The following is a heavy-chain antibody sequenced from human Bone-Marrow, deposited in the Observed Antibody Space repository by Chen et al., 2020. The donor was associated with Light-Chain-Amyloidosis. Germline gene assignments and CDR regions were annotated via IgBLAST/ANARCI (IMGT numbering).Heavy chain of an antibody. D-gene: IGHD3-22*01. Sequence: EVQLLESGGGLVRPGGSLRLSCAASGFSFNDYAMSWVRQATGKGLEWVSDISDSGGNTNYADSVKCRFTISRDNSKNTLYLDMNSLRVDDTALYYCARDTYYYDNIDYYSWFDPWGQGTLVTVSS. V-gene: IGHV3-23*01. CDR3: ARDTYYYDNIDYYSWFDP. CDR1: GFSFNDYA. J-gene: IGHJ5*02. CDR2: ISDSGGNT.